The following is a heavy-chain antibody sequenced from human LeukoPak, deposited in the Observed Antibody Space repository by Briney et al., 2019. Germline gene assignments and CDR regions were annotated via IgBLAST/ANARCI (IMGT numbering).Heavy chain of an antibody. J-gene: IGHJ4*02. D-gene: IGHD3-3*01. Sequence: ETGGSLRLSCAASGFTVSSNYMSWVRQAPGKGLEWVSSISSSSSYIYYADSVKGRFTISRDNAKNSLYLQMNSLRAEDTAVYYCARTARVVIPPFDYWGQGTLVTVSS. V-gene: IGHV3-21*01. CDR1: GFTVSSNY. CDR2: ISSSSSYI. CDR3: ARTARVVIPPFDY.